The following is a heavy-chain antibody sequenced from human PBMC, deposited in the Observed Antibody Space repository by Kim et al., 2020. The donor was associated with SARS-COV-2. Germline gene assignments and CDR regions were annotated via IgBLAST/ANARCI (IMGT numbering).Heavy chain of an antibody. Sequence: GGSLRLSCAASGFTFSNAWMSWVRQAPGKGLEWVGRIKSKTDGGTTDYAAPVKGRFTISRDDSKNTLYLQMNSLKTEDTAVYYCTATAYSSSWLPPEAYYYYYGMDVWGQGTTVTVSS. CDR2: IKSKTDGGTT. V-gene: IGHV3-15*01. D-gene: IGHD6-13*01. CDR1: GFTFSNAW. CDR3: TATAYSSSWLPPEAYYYYYGMDV. J-gene: IGHJ6*02.